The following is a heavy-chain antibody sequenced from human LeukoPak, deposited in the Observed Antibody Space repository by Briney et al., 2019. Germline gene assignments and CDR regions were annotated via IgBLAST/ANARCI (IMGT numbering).Heavy chain of an antibody. J-gene: IGHJ4*02. V-gene: IGHV3-48*04. CDR3: ARAGGSYWMGAKFDY. CDR2: ISSGSTTI. D-gene: IGHD1-26*01. Sequence: GGSLRLSCAASGFTFITYSMNWVRQAPGKGLEWVSYISSGSTTIYNADSVKGRFTISRDNAKNSLYLQMNSLRAEDTAVYYCARAGGSYWMGAKFDYWGQGSLVTVSS. CDR1: GFTFITYS.